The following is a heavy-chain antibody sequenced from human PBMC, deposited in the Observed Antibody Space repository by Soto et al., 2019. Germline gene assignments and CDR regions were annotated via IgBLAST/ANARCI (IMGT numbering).Heavy chain of an antibody. V-gene: IGHV3-23*01. CDR1: GFTFSSYA. CDR2: ISGSGGST. CDR3: AKDYYDSSGYEAPFAD. D-gene: IGHD3-22*01. Sequence: GGSLRLSCAASGFTFSSYAMSWVRQAPGKGLEWVSAISGSGGSTYYADSVKGRFTISRDNSKNTLYLQMNSLRAEDTAVYYCAKDYYDSSGYEAPFADWGQGTLVTVSS. J-gene: IGHJ4*02.